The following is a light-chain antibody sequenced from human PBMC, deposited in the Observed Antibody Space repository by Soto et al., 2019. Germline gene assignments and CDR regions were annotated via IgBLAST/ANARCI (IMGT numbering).Light chain of an antibody. CDR3: QHYNSYST. V-gene: IGKV1-5*03. CDR2: KAS. Sequence: DIQMTQSPSTLSASVGDRVTITCRASQSISNWLAWYQQKPGKAPKLLIYKASSLQSGVPSRFSGSGSGTQFTLTISSLQTDDFATYYCQHYNSYSTFGPGTKVDV. CDR1: QSISNW. J-gene: IGKJ3*01.